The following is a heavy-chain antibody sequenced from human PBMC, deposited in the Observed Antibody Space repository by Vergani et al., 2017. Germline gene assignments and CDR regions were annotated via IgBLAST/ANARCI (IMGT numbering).Heavy chain of an antibody. J-gene: IGHJ5*02. CDR3: ARRQYCSGGSCYRALPDH. Sequence: EVQLVQSGAEVKKPGESLKISCKGSGYSFTSYWIGWVRQMPGKGLEWMGIIYPGDSDTRYSPSFQGQVTISADKSISTAYLQWSSLKASDTAMYYCARRQYCSGGSCYRALPDHWGQGTLVTVSS. V-gene: IGHV5-51*01. CDR2: IYPGDSDT. D-gene: IGHD2-15*01. CDR1: GYSFTSYW.